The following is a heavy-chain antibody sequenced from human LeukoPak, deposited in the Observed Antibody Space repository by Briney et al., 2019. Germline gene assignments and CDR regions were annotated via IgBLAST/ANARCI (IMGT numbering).Heavy chain of an antibody. CDR2: ISWNSGNI. CDR3: ARSSYSSSSSV. V-gene: IGHV3-9*01. CDR1: GFTFDDYA. D-gene: IGHD6-6*01. J-gene: IGHJ3*01. Sequence: PGGSLRLSCAASGFTFDDYAMHWVRQVPGKGLEWVSGISWNSGNIGFADSVKGRFTISRDNAKNSLYLQINSLRAEDTAVYYCARSSYSSSSSVWGQGTMATVSS.